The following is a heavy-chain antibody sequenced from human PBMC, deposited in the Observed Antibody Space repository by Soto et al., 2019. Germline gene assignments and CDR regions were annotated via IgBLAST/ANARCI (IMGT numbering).Heavy chain of an antibody. CDR1: GFTFSSYE. CDR2: ISPSTSTI. D-gene: IGHD3-10*01. J-gene: IGHJ6*02. V-gene: IGHV3-48*03. CDR3: ARAAGTLVRGVYGMDV. Sequence: PGGSLRLSCAASGFTFSSYEMNGVRQAPGKGLEWVSYISPSTSTIYYADSVKGRFTISRDNANNSLYLQMNSLRAEDTAVYYCARAAGTLVRGVYGMDVWGQGTTVTVSS.